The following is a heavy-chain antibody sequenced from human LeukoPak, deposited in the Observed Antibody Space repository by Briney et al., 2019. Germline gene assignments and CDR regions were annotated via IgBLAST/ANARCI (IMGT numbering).Heavy chain of an antibody. CDR2: ISSSSYI. J-gene: IGHJ4*02. CDR3: ARDWDGYFLTY. Sequence: PGGSLRLSCAASGFTFSDYYMSWIRQAPGKGLEWVSSISSSSYIYYADSVKGRFTISRDNAKNSLYLQMNSLRAEDTAVYYCARDWDGYFLTYWGQGTLVTVSS. CDR1: GFTFSDYY. D-gene: IGHD5-24*01. V-gene: IGHV3-69-1*01.